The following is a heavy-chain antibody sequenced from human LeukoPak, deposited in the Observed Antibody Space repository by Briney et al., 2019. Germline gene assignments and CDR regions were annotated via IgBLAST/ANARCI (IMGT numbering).Heavy chain of an antibody. CDR1: GFTFSHYS. CDR2: ISSDSRYI. CDR3: ATDYAGNSLWYYYGLGV. J-gene: IGHJ6*02. V-gene: IGHV3-21*01. D-gene: IGHD4-23*01. Sequence: AGGSLRLSCAASGFTFSHYSMNWVRQAPGKGLEWVSSISSDSRYIYHADSLKGRFTISRDNAKNSLHLQMNSLRAEDTAVYYCATDYAGNSLWYYYGLGVWGQGTTVTVSS.